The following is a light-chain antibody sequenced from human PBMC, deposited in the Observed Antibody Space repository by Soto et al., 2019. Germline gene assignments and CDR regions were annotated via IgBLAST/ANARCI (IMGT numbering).Light chain of an antibody. CDR2: GTS. CDR3: QQYSSTPGT. CDR1: QSISSRH. Sequence: EIVLTQSPGTLSLSPGEGATLSCRASQSISSRHLAWYQQRLGQAPRLLIFGTSNRATGIPDRFSGSRSGTDFTLTITRLEPEDFAVYDCQQYSSTPGTFGQGTKVEIK. J-gene: IGKJ1*01. V-gene: IGKV3-20*01.